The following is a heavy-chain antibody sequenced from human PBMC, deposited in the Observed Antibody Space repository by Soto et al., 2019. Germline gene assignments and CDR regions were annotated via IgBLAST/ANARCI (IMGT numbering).Heavy chain of an antibody. CDR2: IYYSGST. V-gene: IGHV4-30-4*01. D-gene: IGHD3-22*01. Sequence: PSETLSLTCTVSGGSISSGDYYWSWIRQPPGKGLEWIGYIYYSGSTYYNPSLKSRVTISVDTSKNQFSLKLSTVTAADTAVYYCASSSGLHHGGFDPWGQGTLVTVSS. J-gene: IGHJ5*02. CDR1: GGSISSGDYY. CDR3: ASSSGLHHGGFDP.